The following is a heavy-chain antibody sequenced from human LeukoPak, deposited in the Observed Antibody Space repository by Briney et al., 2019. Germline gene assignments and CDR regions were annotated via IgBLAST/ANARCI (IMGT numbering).Heavy chain of an antibody. CDR1: GFTFSSYA. Sequence: GGSLRLSCAASGFTFSSYAMSWVRQAPGKGLEWVSSISSSSSYIYYADSVKGRFTISRDNAKNSLYLQMNSLRAEDTAVYYCARDRDGHSSGCAFDIWGQGTMVTVSS. CDR3: ARDRDGHSSGCAFDI. CDR2: ISSSSSYI. J-gene: IGHJ3*02. V-gene: IGHV3-21*01. D-gene: IGHD6-19*01.